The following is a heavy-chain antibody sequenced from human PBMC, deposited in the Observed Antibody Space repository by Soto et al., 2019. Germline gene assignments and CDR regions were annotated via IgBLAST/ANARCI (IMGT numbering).Heavy chain of an antibody. CDR1: GFTFSNYA. J-gene: IGHJ4*02. CDR2: ISYDGSNE. V-gene: IGHV3-30-3*01. D-gene: IGHD6-19*01. CDR3: VREFLGGSGWSDY. Sequence: QVQVAESGGGVVQPGRSLRLSCVASGFTFSNYAMHWVRQAPGKGLDWVALISYDGSNEYYADSVKGRFTISRDNSKSTLYLQMNGLKTEDTAGYYCVREFLGGSGWSDYWGQGTLVTVS.